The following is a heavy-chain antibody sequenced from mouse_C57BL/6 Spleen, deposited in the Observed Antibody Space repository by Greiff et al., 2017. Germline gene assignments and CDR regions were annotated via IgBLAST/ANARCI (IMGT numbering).Heavy chain of an antibody. Sequence: EVKLVESGGGLVKPGGSLKLSCAASGFTFSDYGMHWVRQAPEKGLEWVAYISSGSSTIYYADTVKGRFIISRDNAKNTLFLQMTSLRSEYTAMYYCARGPYDYFFDYWGQGTTLTVSS. D-gene: IGHD2-4*01. V-gene: IGHV5-17*01. CDR2: ISSGSSTI. CDR1: GFTFSDYG. J-gene: IGHJ2*01. CDR3: ARGPYDYFFDY.